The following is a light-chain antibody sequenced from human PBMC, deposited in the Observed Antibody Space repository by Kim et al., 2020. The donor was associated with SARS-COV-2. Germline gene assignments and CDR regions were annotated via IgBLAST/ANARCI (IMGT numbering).Light chain of an antibody. CDR1: QGISSY. V-gene: IGKV1-9*01. J-gene: IGKJ5*01. CDR3: QQLNSYPSVT. CDR2: AAS. Sequence: SVGDRVTITCRASQGISSYLAWYQQKPGKAPKLPIYAASTLQSGVPSRFSGSGSGTEFTLTISSLQPEDFATYYCQQLNSYPSVTFGQGTRLEIK.